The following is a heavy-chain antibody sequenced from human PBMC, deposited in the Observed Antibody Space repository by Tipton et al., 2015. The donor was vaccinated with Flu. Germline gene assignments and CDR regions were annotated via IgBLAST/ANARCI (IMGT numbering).Heavy chain of an antibody. CDR2: IYTSGST. V-gene: IGHV4-61*02. Sequence: TLSLTCSVSGASISSGRYYWTWVRQPAGQGLEWVGRIYTSGSTNYNASLRSRAAISMDTSKNLFSLKLRSVTAADTAVNFCARATWSSNAFDIWGQGTMVIVSS. CDR1: GASISSGRYY. CDR3: ARATWSSNAFDI. J-gene: IGHJ3*02. D-gene: IGHD2-15*01.